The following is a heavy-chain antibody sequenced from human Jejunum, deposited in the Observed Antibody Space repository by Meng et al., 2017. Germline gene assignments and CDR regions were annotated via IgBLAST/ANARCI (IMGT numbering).Heavy chain of an antibody. CDR1: GGFVSIGNYY. CDR3: ARGGFFEAAAANLIDS. D-gene: IGHD6-13*01. J-gene: IGHJ4*02. Sequence: LKCSGPGLWRRSAPLSLTWTVSGGFVSIGNYYWSWIRQPTWEGLEWIWYIYYSGSTNYNPSLKSRVTISVDTSKNQFSLKLSSVTAADTAVYYCARGGFFEAAAANLIDSWGQGTLVTVSS. V-gene: IGHV4-61*01. CDR2: IYYSGST.